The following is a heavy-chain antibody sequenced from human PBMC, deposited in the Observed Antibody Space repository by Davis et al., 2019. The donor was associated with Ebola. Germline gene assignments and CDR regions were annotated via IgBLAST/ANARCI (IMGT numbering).Heavy chain of an antibody. V-gene: IGHV4-59*12. CDR2: IYYSGTT. CDR1: GGSISSYY. J-gene: IGHJ6*02. Sequence: SETLSLTCTVPGGSISSYYWSWIRQPPGKGLEWIAYIYYSGTTSYNPSLKSRVTISVDTSKNQFSLKLSSVTAADTAVYYCARDLYLGSWNYYGMDVWGQGTTVTVSS. CDR3: ARDLYLGSWNYYGMDV. D-gene: IGHD2-2*02.